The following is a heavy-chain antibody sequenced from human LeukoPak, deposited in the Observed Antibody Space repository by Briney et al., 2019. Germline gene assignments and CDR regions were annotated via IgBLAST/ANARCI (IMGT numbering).Heavy chain of an antibody. V-gene: IGHV1-8*01. CDR1: GYTFTSYD. CDR3: ARGYYDSSGYYFDY. J-gene: IGHJ4*02. CDR2: MSPYSVNT. D-gene: IGHD3-22*01. Sequence: EASVKVSCKASGYTFTSYDINWVRQATGQGLEWMGWMSPYSVNTVYAQKFQGRVTMTRNTSIGTAYMDLSSLRSEDTAVYYCARGYYDSSGYYFDYWDPGTLVTVSS.